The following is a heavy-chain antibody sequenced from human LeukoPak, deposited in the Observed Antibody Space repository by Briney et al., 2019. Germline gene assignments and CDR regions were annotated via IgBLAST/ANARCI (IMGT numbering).Heavy chain of an antibody. J-gene: IGHJ6*02. CDR3: ARGGRSAVAGTYGYYYGMDV. V-gene: IGHV1-46*01. CDR1: GYTFTSYY. Sequence: ASVKVSCKASGYTFTSYYMHWVRQAPGQGLEWMGIINPSGGSTSYAQKFQGRVTMTRDTSTSTVYMELSSLRSEDTAVYYCARGGRSAVAGTYGYYYGMDVWGQGTTVTVPS. CDR2: INPSGGST. D-gene: IGHD6-19*01.